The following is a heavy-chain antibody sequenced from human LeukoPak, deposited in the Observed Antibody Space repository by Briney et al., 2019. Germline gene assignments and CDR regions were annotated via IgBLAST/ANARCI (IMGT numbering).Heavy chain of an antibody. CDR1: GFPFDDYG. D-gene: IGHD3-22*01. Sequence: GGSLRLSCVASGFPFDDYGMFWVQQSPGKGLEWVSSISWNSGIIDYADSVKGRFTISRDNAKNSLYLQMNSLRVEDTAFYYCAKDRFFYDSGSKANWGQGTLVTVSS. CDR3: AKDRFFYDSGSKAN. V-gene: IGHV3-9*01. CDR2: ISWNSGII. J-gene: IGHJ4*02.